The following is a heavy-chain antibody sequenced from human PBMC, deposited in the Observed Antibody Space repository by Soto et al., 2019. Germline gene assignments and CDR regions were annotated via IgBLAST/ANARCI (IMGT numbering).Heavy chain of an antibody. CDR2: ISAHNGNT. CDR1: GYAFTTYG. Sequence: QVHLVQSGAEVKKPGASVKVSCKGSGYAFTTYGITWVRQAPGQGLEWMGWISAHNGNTNYAQKLQGRVTVTRDTSTSTAYMELSSLRSDDTAVSYCARGRYGDYWGQGALVTVSS. J-gene: IGHJ4*02. V-gene: IGHV1-18*01. D-gene: IGHD1-1*01. CDR3: ARGRYGDY.